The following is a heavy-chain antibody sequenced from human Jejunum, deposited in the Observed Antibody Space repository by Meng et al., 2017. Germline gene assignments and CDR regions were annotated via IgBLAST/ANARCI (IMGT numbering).Heavy chain of an antibody. V-gene: IGHV4-4*02. CDR2: ISLSGSP. D-gene: IGHD2-15*01. J-gene: IGHJ4*02. CDR1: GGSISSSSW. CDR3: ARHGAAPYFDD. Sequence: VRLQGSGPGLVNPSGTLSLTCAVYGGSISSSSWWSWVRQPPGKGLEWIGEISLSGSPSYNPSLRTRVTISIDTSRNQFSLSLSSVTAADTAVYYCARHGAAPYFDDWGQGSLVTVSS.